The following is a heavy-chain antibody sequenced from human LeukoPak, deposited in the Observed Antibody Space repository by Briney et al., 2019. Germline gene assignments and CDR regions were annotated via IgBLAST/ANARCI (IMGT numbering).Heavy chain of an antibody. J-gene: IGHJ4*02. Sequence: SVTVSCKASGGTFSRYAISWVREAPEQVLEWMGGIIPIFGTANYAQKFQGRVTITADESTSTAYMELSSLRSEDTAVYYCARGGVLRWTKYYFDYWGQGTLVTVSS. CDR3: ARGGVLRWTKYYFDY. CDR2: IIPIFGTA. V-gene: IGHV1-69*13. D-gene: IGHD3-3*01. CDR1: GGTFSRYA.